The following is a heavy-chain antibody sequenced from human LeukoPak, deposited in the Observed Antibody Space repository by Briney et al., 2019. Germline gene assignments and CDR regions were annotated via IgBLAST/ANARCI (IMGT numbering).Heavy chain of an antibody. CDR2: IYYSGST. CDR3: ARARMKGRGLTHFDY. Sequence: PSQTLSLTCTVPGCSMSSGGYEWSWIRQHPGKGLEWIGYIYYSGSTYYNPSLKSRVTISVDTSKNQFSLKLSTVTAADTAVYYYARARMKGRGLTHFDYWGQGTLVTVSS. D-gene: IGHD3-10*01. J-gene: IGHJ4*02. V-gene: IGHV4-31*03. CDR1: GCSMSSGGYE.